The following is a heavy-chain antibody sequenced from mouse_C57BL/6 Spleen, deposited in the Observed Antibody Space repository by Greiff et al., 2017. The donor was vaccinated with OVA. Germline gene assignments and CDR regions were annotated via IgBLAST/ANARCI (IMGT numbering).Heavy chain of an antibody. CDR1: GFTFSDYY. CDR2: INYDGSST. Sequence: DVKLVESEGGLVQPGSSMKLSCTASGFTFSDYYMAWVRQVPEKGLEWVANINYDGSSTYYLDSLKSRFIISRDNAKNILYLQMSSLKSEDTATYYCARREEYYAMDYWGQGTSVTVSS. V-gene: IGHV5-16*02. CDR3: ARREEYYAMDY. J-gene: IGHJ4*01.